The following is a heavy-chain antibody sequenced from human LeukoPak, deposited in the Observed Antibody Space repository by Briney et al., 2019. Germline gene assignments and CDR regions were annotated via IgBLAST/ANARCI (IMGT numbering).Heavy chain of an antibody. CDR1: GGTFSSYA. D-gene: IGHD5-18*01. CDR2: IIPIFGTA. Sequence: WASVKVSCKASGGTFSSYAISWVRQAPGQGLEWMGGIIPIFGTANYAQRFQGRVTITADESTSTAYVELSSLRSEDTAVYYCARGYSYGYFDYWGQGTLVTVSS. J-gene: IGHJ4*02. V-gene: IGHV1-69*13. CDR3: ARGYSYGYFDY.